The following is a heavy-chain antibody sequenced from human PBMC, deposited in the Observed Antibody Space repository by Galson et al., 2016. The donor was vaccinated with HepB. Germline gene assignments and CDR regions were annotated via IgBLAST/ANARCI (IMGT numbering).Heavy chain of an antibody. Sequence: SLRLSCAASGFVFSNFGLSWVRQAPGKGLGWVASISTRRTTYYSDSVQGRFTISRDNSNNTLYLQMNSLRDEDTAVYYCARAGHSSGWYPFNFWWFDPWGQGTLVTVSS. J-gene: IGHJ5*02. CDR1: GFVFSNFG. CDR2: ISTRRTT. D-gene: IGHD6-19*01. V-gene: IGHV3-23*01. CDR3: ARAGHSSGWYPFNFWWFDP.